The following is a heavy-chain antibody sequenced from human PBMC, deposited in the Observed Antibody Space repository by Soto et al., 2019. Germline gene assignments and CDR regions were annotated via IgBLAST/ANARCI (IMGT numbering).Heavy chain of an antibody. CDR1: GFTFNTYG. CDR2: IWYDGSNK. J-gene: IGHJ6*02. CDR3: ARSDCTGAYCYSWPFNYGVDV. Sequence: GGSLRLSCATSGFTFNTYGMHWVRQAPGKGLEWLAIIWYDGSNKYYADSVKGRFTISRDNSKNTLSLQMNSLRAEDTALYYCARSDCTGAYCYSWPFNYGVDVWGQGTPVTVSS. V-gene: IGHV3-33*08. D-gene: IGHD2-21*02.